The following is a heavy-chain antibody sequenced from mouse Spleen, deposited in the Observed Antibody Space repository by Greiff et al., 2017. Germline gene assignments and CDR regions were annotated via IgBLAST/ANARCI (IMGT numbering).Heavy chain of an antibody. D-gene: IGHD4-1*02. J-gene: IGHJ3*01. CDR1: GFNIKDYY. CDR3: TTSTGFRHSAWFAY. CDR2: IDPEDGDT. Sequence: EVKLMESGAELVRPGASVKLSCTASGFNIKDYYMHWVKQRPEQGLEWIGRIDPEDGDTGYAPKFQGKATMTADTSSNTAYLQLSSLTSEDTAVYYCTTSTGFRHSAWFAYWGQGTLVTVSA. V-gene: IGHV14-1*01.